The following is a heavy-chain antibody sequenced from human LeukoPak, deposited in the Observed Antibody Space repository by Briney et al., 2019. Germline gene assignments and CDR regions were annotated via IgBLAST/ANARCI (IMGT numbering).Heavy chain of an antibody. CDR2: IYYSGST. J-gene: IGHJ4*02. D-gene: IGHD3-10*01. V-gene: IGHV4-39*07. CDR1: GGSISSSSYY. CDR3: ARGGGGGRYYYGSGSPNPATIDY. Sequence: PSETLSLTCTVSGGSISSSSYYWGWIRQPPGKGLEWIGSIYYSGSTYYNPSLKSRVTISVDTSKNQFSLKLSSVTAADTAVYYCARGGGGGRYYYGSGSPNPATIDYWGQGTLVTVSS.